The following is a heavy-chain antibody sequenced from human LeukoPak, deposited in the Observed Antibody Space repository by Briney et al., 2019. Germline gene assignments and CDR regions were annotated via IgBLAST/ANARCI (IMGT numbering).Heavy chain of an antibody. J-gene: IGHJ4*02. Sequence: ASVTVSCKASGYTFTSYGISWVRQAPGQGLAWMGWISTYNGNTNYAQKLQGRVTMTTDTSTSTAYMELRSLRSDDTAVYYCAREVAGDVDTALYYFDYWGQGTLVTVSS. V-gene: IGHV1-18*01. CDR2: ISTYNGNT. D-gene: IGHD5-18*01. CDR3: AREVAGDVDTALYYFDY. CDR1: GYTFTSYG.